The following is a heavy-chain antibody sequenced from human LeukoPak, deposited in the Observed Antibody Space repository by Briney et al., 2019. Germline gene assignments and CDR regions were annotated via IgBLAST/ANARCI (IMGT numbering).Heavy chain of an antibody. Sequence: SQTLSLTCTVSGGSLSSGDYYWSWIRQPPGKGLEWIGYIYYSGSTYYNPSLKSRVTISVDTSKNQFSLKLSSVTAADTAVYYCAREGRQGIAAAGRWVWGQGTLVTVSS. CDR2: IYYSGST. CDR1: GGSLSSGDYY. CDR3: AREGRQGIAAAGRWV. J-gene: IGHJ4*02. V-gene: IGHV4-30-4*01. D-gene: IGHD6-13*01.